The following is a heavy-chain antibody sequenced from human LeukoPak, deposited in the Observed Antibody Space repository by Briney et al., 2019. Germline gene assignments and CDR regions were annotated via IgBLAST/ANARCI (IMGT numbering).Heavy chain of an antibody. CDR1: GGSISSYY. D-gene: IGHD5-12*01. J-gene: IGHJ6*03. Sequence: SETVSLTCTVSGGSISSYYWSWIRQPPGKGLEWTGYIYYSGSTNYNPSLKSRVTISVDTSKNQVSLKLRSVTAADTAVYYCARTTEGYAGGPGYSYYYYMDVWGKGTTVTISS. CDR3: ARTTEGYAGGPGYSYYYYMDV. V-gene: IGHV4-59*01. CDR2: IYYSGST.